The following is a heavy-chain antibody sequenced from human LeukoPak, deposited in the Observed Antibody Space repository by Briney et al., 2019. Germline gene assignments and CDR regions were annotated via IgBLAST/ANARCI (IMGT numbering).Heavy chain of an antibody. Sequence: PGGSLRLSCVTSGFRFSDYYMMWIRQAPGKGPEWVAHISSGAATTLYADSVKGRFTVSRDNAKNSLYLEMTSLRPEDTAVYYCARDRGSTVTTVGHWGQGTLVTVSS. J-gene: IGHJ4*02. CDR1: GFRFSDYY. V-gene: IGHV3-11*04. CDR3: ARDRGSTVTTVGH. D-gene: IGHD4-17*01. CDR2: ISSGAATT.